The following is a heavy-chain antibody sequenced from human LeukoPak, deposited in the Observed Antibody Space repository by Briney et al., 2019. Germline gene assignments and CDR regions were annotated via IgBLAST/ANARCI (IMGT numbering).Heavy chain of an antibody. D-gene: IGHD2-2*01. CDR1: GDSITNNY. CDR3: ARSATVVPLPDY. J-gene: IGHJ4*02. CDR2: ISYTGST. Sequence: IPSETLSLTCTVSGDSITNNYWSWIRQPPGKGLEWIGYISYTGSTNYSPSLKSRVTMSLDTSRNQFSLKLSSVTAADTAVYYCARSATVVPLPDYWGQGTLVTVSS. V-gene: IGHV4-59*01.